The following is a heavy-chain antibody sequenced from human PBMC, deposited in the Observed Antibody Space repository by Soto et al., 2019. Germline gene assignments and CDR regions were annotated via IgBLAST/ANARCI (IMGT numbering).Heavy chain of an antibody. D-gene: IGHD4-17*01. CDR1: GGSISSSDW. V-gene: IGHV4-4*02. CDR2: IYYGGSI. Sequence: QMQLQESSPGLVKPSGTLSLTCTVSGGSISSSDWWSWVRQPPGKGLEWIGEIYYGGSIYYNPSLRSIATISLDKSMYQFSLSLSSVTTADTAVDFCATTDYNDYDAYGKHYSMDVWAQGATVTVSS. CDR3: ATTDYNDYDAYGKHYSMDV. J-gene: IGHJ6*02.